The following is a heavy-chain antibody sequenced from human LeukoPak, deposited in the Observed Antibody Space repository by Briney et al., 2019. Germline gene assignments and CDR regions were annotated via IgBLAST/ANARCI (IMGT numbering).Heavy chain of an antibody. J-gene: IGHJ3*02. CDR3: ARAPEIDSSGRSHSDGFDI. CDR2: NYYSGST. V-gene: IGHV4-59*01. Sequence: KPSETLSPTRARPGGSTRRYNWISVPATPGKRPGRIWYNYYSGSTNYNPSLKSRVTISVDTSKNQFSLKLSSVTAADTAVYYCARAPEIDSSGRSHSDGFDIWGQGTMVTVSS. CDR1: GGSTRRYN. D-gene: IGHD3-22*01.